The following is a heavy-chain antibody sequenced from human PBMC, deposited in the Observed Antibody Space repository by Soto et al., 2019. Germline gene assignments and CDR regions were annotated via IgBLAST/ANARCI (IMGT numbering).Heavy chain of an antibody. D-gene: IGHD1-20*01. Sequence: GESLKISCKGSGYSFTSYWIGWVRQMPGKGLEWMGIIYPGDSDTRYSPSFQGQVTISADKSISTAYLQWSSLKASDTAMYYCARHRTNIWNDGRLKKDAFEIRGQGTMVTGSS. V-gene: IGHV5-51*01. CDR3: ARHRTNIWNDGRLKKDAFEI. CDR1: GYSFTSYW. J-gene: IGHJ3*02. CDR2: IYPGDSDT.